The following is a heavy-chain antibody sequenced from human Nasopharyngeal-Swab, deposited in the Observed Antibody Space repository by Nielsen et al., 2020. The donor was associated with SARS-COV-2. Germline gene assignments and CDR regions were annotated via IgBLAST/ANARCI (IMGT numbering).Heavy chain of an antibody. Sequence: GESLKISCKGSGYSFTSYWIGWVRQMPGKGLEWMGIIYPGDSDTRYSPSFQGHVTISADKSISTAYLQWSSLKASDTAMYYCARLTVGATSGDAFDIWGQGTMVTVSS. J-gene: IGHJ3*02. V-gene: IGHV5-51*01. CDR1: GYSFTSYW. CDR3: ARLTVGATSGDAFDI. D-gene: IGHD1-26*01. CDR2: IYPGDSDT.